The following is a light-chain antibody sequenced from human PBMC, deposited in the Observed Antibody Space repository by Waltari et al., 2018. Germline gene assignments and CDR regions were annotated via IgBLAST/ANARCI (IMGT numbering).Light chain of an antibody. CDR3: SSYTTSSTYV. Sequence: QSALTQPASVSGSPGQSITISCTGTSSDVGGYNFVSWYQQHPGKVTKLIIYDVTNRPSVVSSRFSFAKSGTTASLTISGLQAEYEADYYCSSYTTSSTYVFGTGTKVTVL. CDR2: DVT. CDR1: SSDVGGYNF. J-gene: IGLJ1*01. V-gene: IGLV2-14*03.